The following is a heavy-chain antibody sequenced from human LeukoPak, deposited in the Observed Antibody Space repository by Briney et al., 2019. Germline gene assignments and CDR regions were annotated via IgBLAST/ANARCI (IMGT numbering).Heavy chain of an antibody. Sequence: GGSLRLSCAASGFTFSSYAMHWVRQAPGKGLEWVAVISYDGSNKYYADSVKGRFTISRDNSKNTLYLQMNSLRAEDTAVYYCARDLRPSKGYCSSTSCYVSYYYYYGMDVWGKGTTVTVSS. CDR3: ARDLRPSKGYCSSTSCYVSYYYYYGMDV. J-gene: IGHJ6*04. CDR1: GFTFSSYA. V-gene: IGHV3-30-3*01. CDR2: ISYDGSNK. D-gene: IGHD2-2*01.